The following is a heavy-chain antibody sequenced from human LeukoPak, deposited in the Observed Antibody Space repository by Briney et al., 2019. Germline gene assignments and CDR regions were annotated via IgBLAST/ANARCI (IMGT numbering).Heavy chain of an antibody. CDR2: INHSGST. CDR1: GGSFSGYY. D-gene: IGHD3-10*01. Sequence: SETLSLTCAVYGGSFSGYYWSWIRQPPGKGLEWIGEINHSGSTNYNPSLKSRVTISVDTSKNQFSLKLSSVTAADTAVYYCARGLSLYYYGSGSYYNPFDYWGQGTLVTVSS. J-gene: IGHJ4*02. V-gene: IGHV4-34*01. CDR3: ARGLSLYYYGSGSYYNPFDY.